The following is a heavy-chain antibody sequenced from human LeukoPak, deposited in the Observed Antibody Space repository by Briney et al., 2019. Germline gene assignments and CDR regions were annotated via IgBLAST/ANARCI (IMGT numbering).Heavy chain of an antibody. D-gene: IGHD1-26*01. CDR1: VGSISSYY. V-gene: IGHV4-59*01. J-gene: IGHJ4*02. Sequence: PSETLSLTCTVSVGSISSYYWIGIRQPPGKGLEWIGYIYYSGSTNYNPSLKSRVTISVDTSKNQFSVKLSSVTAADTAVYYCARYRSGIYYGEPALVFDYWGQGTLVTVSS. CDR3: ARYRSGIYYGEPALVFDY. CDR2: IYYSGST.